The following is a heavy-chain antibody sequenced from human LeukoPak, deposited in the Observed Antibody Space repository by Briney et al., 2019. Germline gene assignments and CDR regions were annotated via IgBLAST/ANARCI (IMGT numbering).Heavy chain of an antibody. V-gene: IGHV1-69*02. D-gene: IGHD6-13*01. J-gene: IGHJ4*02. CDR3: ARAYSSSWSPLGY. CDR2: IIPILGIA. Sequence: SVKVSCKASGGTFSSYTISWVRQAPGQGLEWMGRIIPILGIANYARKFQGRVTITADKSTSTAYMELSSLRSEDTAVYYCARAYSSSWSPLGYWGQGTLVTVSS. CDR1: GGTFSSYT.